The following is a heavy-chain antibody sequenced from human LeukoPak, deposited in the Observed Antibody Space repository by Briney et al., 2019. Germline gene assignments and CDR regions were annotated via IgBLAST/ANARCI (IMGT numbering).Heavy chain of an antibody. CDR2: MYYRGST. Sequence: MSSETLSLTCTVSGGSINSSSYYWGWVRQPPGKGLEWIGSMYYRGSTYYNPSLKSRVTMSLDKSKNQFSLKLNSVTAADTAIYYCAREANYGSGNYYLDYWGQGTLVTVSS. CDR3: AREANYGSGNYYLDY. J-gene: IGHJ4*02. V-gene: IGHV4-39*07. CDR1: GGSINSSSYY. D-gene: IGHD3-10*01.